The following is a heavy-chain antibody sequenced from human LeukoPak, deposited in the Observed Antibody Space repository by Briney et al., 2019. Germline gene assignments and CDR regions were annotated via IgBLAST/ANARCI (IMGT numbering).Heavy chain of an antibody. D-gene: IGHD3-22*01. Sequence: ASVKVSCKPSGYTFTSYYMHWVRQAPGQGLEWMGIINPSGGSTSYAQKFQGRVTMTRDTSTSTVYMELSSLRSEDTAVYYCARDLLTMIVVVSPFGYWGQGTLVTVSS. CDR3: ARDLLTMIVVVSPFGY. V-gene: IGHV1-46*03. CDR2: INPSGGST. CDR1: GYTFTSYY. J-gene: IGHJ4*02.